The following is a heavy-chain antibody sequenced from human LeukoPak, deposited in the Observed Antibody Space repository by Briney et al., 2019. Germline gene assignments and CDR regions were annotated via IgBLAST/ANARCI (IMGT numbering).Heavy chain of an antibody. J-gene: IGHJ5*02. CDR3: ARLGDSGSTLNWFDP. Sequence: AETLSLTCTVSGGSISSTNYYWAWIRQPPGKGLEWIGSIYSSGSTYYNPSLKSPVTIFVDTSKSQFSLKLSSVTAADTAVYYCARLGDSGSTLNWFDPWGQGTLVTVSS. CDR1: GGSISSTNYY. D-gene: IGHD3-10*01. V-gene: IGHV4-39*01. CDR2: IYSSGST.